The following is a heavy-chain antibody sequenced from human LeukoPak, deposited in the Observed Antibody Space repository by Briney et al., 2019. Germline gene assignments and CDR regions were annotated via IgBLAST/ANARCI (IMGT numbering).Heavy chain of an antibody. CDR1: GYTFTSYG. J-gene: IGHJ6*02. CDR2: ISAYNGNT. D-gene: IGHD3-9*01. V-gene: IGHV1-18*01. Sequence: ASVKVSCKASGYTFTSYGISWVRQAPGQGLEWMGWISAYNGNTNYAQKLQGRVTMTTDTSASRAYMELRSLRSDDTAVYYCAPDRVTIFSPGYYYYGMDVWGQGTTVTVSS. CDR3: APDRVTIFSPGYYYYGMDV.